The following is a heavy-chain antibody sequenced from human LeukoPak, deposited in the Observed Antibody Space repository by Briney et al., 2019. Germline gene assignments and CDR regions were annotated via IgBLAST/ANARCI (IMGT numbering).Heavy chain of an antibody. CDR1: GGSLNNYY. D-gene: IGHD1-1*01. CDR3: ARVGDWNDLVY. Sequence: KPSETLSLTCTVSGGSLNNYYWTWIRQSPGKGREGIGYIFYTGGTNYNPSLTSRVTISVDTSKNQFSLNLNSVTTTDTAVYYCARVGDWNDLVYWGQGAAVAVSS. V-gene: IGHV4-59*01. CDR2: IFYTGGT. J-gene: IGHJ4*02.